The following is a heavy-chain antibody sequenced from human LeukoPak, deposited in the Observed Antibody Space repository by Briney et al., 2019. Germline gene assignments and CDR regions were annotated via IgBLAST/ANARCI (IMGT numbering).Heavy chain of an antibody. CDR2: INPNIGGP. V-gene: IGHV1-2*02. Sequence: GASVTVSYKASGYTFTHHYMQWLGSAPGQGLEWMGWINPNIGGPNHEQKFQGRVIMISDTPISTAYMELRRLTSDDTAVYYCARKKGYCTSTSCPGGMDVWGQGTTVTVS. D-gene: IGHD2-2*01. CDR3: ARKKGYCTSTSCPGGMDV. CDR1: GYTFTHHY. J-gene: IGHJ6*02.